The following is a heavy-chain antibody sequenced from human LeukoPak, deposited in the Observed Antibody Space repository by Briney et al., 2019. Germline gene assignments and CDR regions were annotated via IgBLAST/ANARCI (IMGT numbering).Heavy chain of an antibody. D-gene: IGHD3-10*01. J-gene: IGHJ4*02. CDR2: ISADGTMI. CDR1: GFAFDGYA. V-gene: IGHV3-23*01. Sequence: GGSLRLSCAASGFAFDGYAMHWVRRAPGKGLEWLSVISADGTMIYYADSVKGRFTISRDNSKNTLYLQMNSLRAEDTAVYYCAKILVRGVSPFDYWGQGTLVTVSS. CDR3: AKILVRGVSPFDY.